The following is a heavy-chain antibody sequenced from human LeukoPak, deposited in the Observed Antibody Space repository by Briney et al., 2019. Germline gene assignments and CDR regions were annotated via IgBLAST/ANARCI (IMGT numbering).Heavy chain of an antibody. V-gene: IGHV3-7*01. CDR3: VRESRPGGAMGLYHNFDY. J-gene: IGHJ4*02. CDR1: GFNVRSSY. Sequence: GGSLRLSCAVSGFNVRSSYMSWVRQAPGKGLEWVANIKEDGTEKHLVDSVKGRFTISRDNTKNLLYLQMNSLRGDDTATYYCVRESRPGGAMGLYHNFDYWGQGTLVAVSS. CDR2: IKEDGTEK. D-gene: IGHD3-16*01.